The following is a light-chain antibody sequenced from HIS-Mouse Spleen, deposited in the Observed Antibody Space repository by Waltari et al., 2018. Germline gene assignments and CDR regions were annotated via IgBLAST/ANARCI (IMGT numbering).Light chain of an antibody. Sequence: DIQMTQSPSTLSASVGDRVTITCRASQSISSWLDWYQQKPGKAPKILIYKASSLESGVPSRFSGSGSGTEFTLTISSLQPDDFATYYCQQYNSYSFGQGTKVEIK. CDR3: QQYNSYS. CDR1: QSISSW. J-gene: IGKJ1*01. CDR2: KAS. V-gene: IGKV1-5*03.